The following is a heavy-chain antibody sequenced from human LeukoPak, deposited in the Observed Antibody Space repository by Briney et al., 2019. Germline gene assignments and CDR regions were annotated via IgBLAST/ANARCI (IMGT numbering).Heavy chain of an antibody. CDR1: GYTFTCYY. V-gene: IGHV1-2*02. Sequence: GASVKVSFKASGYTFTCYYMHWVRQAPGQGLEWMGWINPNSGGTNYAQKFQGRVTMTRDTSISTAYMELSRLRSDDTAVYYCARAKWLNYFDYWGQGTLVTVSS. J-gene: IGHJ4*02. CDR3: ARAKWLNYFDY. D-gene: IGHD3-22*01. CDR2: INPNSGGT.